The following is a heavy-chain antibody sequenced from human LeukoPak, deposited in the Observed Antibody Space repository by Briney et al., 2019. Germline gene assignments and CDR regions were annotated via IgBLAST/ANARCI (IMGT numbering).Heavy chain of an antibody. CDR2: IHTIEKT. CDR1: GGSISTYF. Sequence: PSETLSLTCAVSGGSISTYFWSWIRQAPGKGLEWIGNIHTIEKTNYNPSLKSRVSLSLDTSKKQFSLKMTSVTTADTAIYYCASTLKWLAFDYWGQGTLVTVSS. V-gene: IGHV4-59*01. J-gene: IGHJ4*02. CDR3: ASTLKWLAFDY. D-gene: IGHD3-22*01.